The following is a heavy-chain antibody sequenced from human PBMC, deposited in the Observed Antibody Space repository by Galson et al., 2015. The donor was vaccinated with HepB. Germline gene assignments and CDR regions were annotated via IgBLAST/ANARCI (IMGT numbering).Heavy chain of an antibody. CDR3: ARDYYDTPRVFDY. V-gene: IGHV3-30*04. J-gene: IGHJ4*02. CDR2: IPYDGSNK. D-gene: IGHD3-22*01. Sequence: SLRLSCAASGFTFSSYAMHWVRQAPGKGLEWVAVIPYDGSNKYYADSVKGRFTISRDNSKNTLYLQMNSLRAEDTAVYYCARDYYDTPRVFDYWGQGTLVTVSS. CDR1: GFTFSSYA.